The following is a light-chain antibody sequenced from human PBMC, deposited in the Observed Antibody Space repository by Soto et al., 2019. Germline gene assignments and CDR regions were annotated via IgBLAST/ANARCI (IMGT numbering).Light chain of an antibody. CDR3: QQYNNWPFS. CDR1: QGVTTN. Sequence: EIVMTQSPATLSVSPGERATLSCRAGQGVTTNFAWYQQKSGQSLRLLIHDVSIRATGVPARFSATESETDFTLTISGLQSEDSAVYFCQQYNNWPFSFGQGTRLEIK. CDR2: DVS. J-gene: IGKJ5*01. V-gene: IGKV3-15*01.